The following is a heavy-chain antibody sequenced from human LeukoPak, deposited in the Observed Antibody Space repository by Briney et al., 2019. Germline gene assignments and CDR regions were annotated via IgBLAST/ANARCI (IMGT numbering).Heavy chain of an antibody. D-gene: IGHD3-22*01. J-gene: IGHJ5*02. CDR1: GITLTNYG. V-gene: IGHV3-23*01. Sequence: GGSLRLSCAVSGITLTNYGMSWVRQAPGKGLEWVSSISGGSGSTYYADSVNGRFTISRDNSKNTLYLQMDSLRAEDTALYYCAKDRYYDSIAYRAFDPWGQGTLVTVSS. CDR3: AKDRYYDSIAYRAFDP. CDR2: ISGGSGST.